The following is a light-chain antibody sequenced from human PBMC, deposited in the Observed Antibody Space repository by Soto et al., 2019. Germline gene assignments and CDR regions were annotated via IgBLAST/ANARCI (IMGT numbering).Light chain of an antibody. CDR3: QYYANWPRT. V-gene: IGKV3-15*01. Sequence: EIVMTQSPATLSVSPGEGVTLSCRASQSVSSSLAWYQQKPGQSPRLLIYGASTRATGIPARFSGSGSGTDFTLTISGLQSEDFAIYYCQYYANWPRTFGLGTKVEIK. CDR2: GAS. J-gene: IGKJ1*01. CDR1: QSVSSS.